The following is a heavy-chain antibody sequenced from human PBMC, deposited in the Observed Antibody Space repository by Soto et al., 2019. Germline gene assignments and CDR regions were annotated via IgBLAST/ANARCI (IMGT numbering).Heavy chain of an antibody. V-gene: IGHV1-18*01. CDR3: ARDGPGVVVVAAVGDFDH. J-gene: IGHJ4*02. CDR1: GYTFTSYG. CDR2: ISAYNGNT. Sequence: QVQLVQSGAEVKKPGASVKVSCKASGYTFTSYGISWVRQAPGQGLEWMGWISAYNGNTNYAQKLQGRVTMTTDTPTSTAYMELRSLRSDDTAVYYCARDGPGVVVVAAVGDFDHWGQGTLVTVSS. D-gene: IGHD2-15*01.